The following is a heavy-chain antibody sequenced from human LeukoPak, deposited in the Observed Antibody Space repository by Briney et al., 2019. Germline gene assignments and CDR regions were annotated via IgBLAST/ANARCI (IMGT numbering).Heavy chain of an antibody. CDR1: RFTFSNYW. CDR2: IKQDGSEK. Sequence: GGSLRLSCAASRFTFSNYWMSWVRQAPGKGLEWVANIKQDGSEKYYVDSVKGRFTISRDNAKNSLYLQMNSLRVEDTAVYYCARVKFYFDTSGGDFDLWGQGTLVPVSS. V-gene: IGHV3-7*03. J-gene: IGHJ4*02. CDR3: ARVKFYFDTSGGDFDL. D-gene: IGHD3-22*01.